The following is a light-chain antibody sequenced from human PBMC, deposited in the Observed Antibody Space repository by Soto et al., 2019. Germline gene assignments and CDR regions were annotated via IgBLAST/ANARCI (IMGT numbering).Light chain of an antibody. Sequence: QSVLPQPASVSGSPGQSITISCPGTSSDVGGYNYVSWYQQHPGKAPKLMIYDVSNRPSGVSNRFSGSKSGNTASLTISGLQAEDEADYYCSSYTSSSTQVFGTGTKVTVL. J-gene: IGLJ1*01. V-gene: IGLV2-14*01. CDR1: SSDVGGYNY. CDR3: SSYTSSSTQV. CDR2: DVS.